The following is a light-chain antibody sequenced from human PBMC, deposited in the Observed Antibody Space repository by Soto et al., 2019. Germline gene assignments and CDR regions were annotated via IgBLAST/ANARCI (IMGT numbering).Light chain of an antibody. J-gene: IGLJ1*01. CDR1: RSDIGDPNL. CDR3: ASFRSGTILV. V-gene: IGLV2-14*01. Sequence: QSVLTQPASVSGSPGQSVTISCTGPRSDIGDPNLISWYQHSPGKAPRLLIYEVNNRPSGVSKRFSGSKAGNTASLTISGLLDDDEADYFCASFRSGTILVFGSGTKVTVL. CDR2: EVN.